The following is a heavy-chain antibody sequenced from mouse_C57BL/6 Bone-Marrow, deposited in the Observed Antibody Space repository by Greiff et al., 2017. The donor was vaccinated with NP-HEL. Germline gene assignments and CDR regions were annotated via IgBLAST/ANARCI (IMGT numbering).Heavy chain of an antibody. D-gene: IGHD3-2*02. CDR1: GFNIKDDY. J-gene: IGHJ2*01. CDR3: TKTAQATSGY. CDR2: IDPENGDT. Sequence: EVKLVESGAELVRPGASVKLSCTASGFNIKDDYMHWVKQRPEQGLEWIGWIDPENGDTEYASKFQGKATITADTSSNTAYLQLSSLTSEDTADYYCTKTAQATSGYWGQGTTLTVSS. V-gene: IGHV14-4*01.